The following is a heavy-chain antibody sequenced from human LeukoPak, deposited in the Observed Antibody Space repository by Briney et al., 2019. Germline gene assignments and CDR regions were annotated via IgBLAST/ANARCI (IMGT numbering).Heavy chain of an antibody. CDR2: IYSGGST. Sequence: PGGSLRLSCAASGFTVSSNYMSWVRQAPGKGLEWVSVIYSGGSTYYADSVKGRFTISRDNSKNTLYLQMNSLRAEDTAVYYCARHNRVVEQQLVVYFDYWGQGTLVTVSS. V-gene: IGHV3-66*04. J-gene: IGHJ4*02. D-gene: IGHD6-13*01. CDR1: GFTVSSNY. CDR3: ARHNRVVEQQLVVYFDY.